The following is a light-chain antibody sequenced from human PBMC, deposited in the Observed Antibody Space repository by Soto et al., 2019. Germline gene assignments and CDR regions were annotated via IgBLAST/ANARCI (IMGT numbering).Light chain of an antibody. Sequence: EIVLTQSPGTLSLSPGERATLSCRASKSLNTFSLAWYQQKPGQAPRLLIYGSSNRATGIPDRFSGSGSGTDFTLTISRLDPEDFAVYYCQQYDISPRTFGQGTKVEVK. CDR3: QQYDISPRT. J-gene: IGKJ1*01. CDR2: GSS. CDR1: KSLNTFS. V-gene: IGKV3-20*01.